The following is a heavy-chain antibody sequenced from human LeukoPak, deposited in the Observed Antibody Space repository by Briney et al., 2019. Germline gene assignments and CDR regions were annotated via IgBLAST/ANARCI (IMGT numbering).Heavy chain of an antibody. V-gene: IGHV3-66*01. CDR1: EFSVGSNY. CDR2: IYSGGST. D-gene: IGHD5-12*01. Sequence: GGSLRLSCAASEFSVGSNYMTWVRQAPGKGLEWVSLIYSGGSTYYADSVKGRFAISRDNSKNTLYLQMNSLRAEDTAVYYCARGPSGHHNTGGQGTLVTVSS. J-gene: IGHJ4*02. CDR3: ARGPSGHHNT.